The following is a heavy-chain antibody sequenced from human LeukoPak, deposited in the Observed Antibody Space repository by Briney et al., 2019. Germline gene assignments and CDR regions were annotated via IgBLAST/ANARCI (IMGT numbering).Heavy chain of an antibody. V-gene: IGHV4-59*01. CDR3: ARGHYEFGELANWFDP. J-gene: IGHJ5*02. Sequence: KPSETLSLTCTVSGGSISSYYWSWIRQPPGKGLEWIGYIYYSGSTDYNPPLKSRVTISVDTSKNQFSLKLSSVTAADTAVYYCARGHYEFGELANWFDPWGQGTLVTVSS. CDR2: IYYSGST. CDR1: GGSISSYY. D-gene: IGHD3-10*01.